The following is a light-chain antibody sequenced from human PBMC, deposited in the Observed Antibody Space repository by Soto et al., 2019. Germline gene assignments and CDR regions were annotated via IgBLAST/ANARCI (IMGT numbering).Light chain of an antibody. CDR3: AAWDDSLSGRV. Sequence: QSVLTQPPSVSGTPGQRVTISCSGSSSNIGSDYVYWFQQLPGTAPKVLIYRNNQRPSGVPERFSGSKSGTPASLAISGLRSEDEADYYCAAWDDSLSGRVFGGGTKLTVL. J-gene: IGLJ3*02. CDR2: RNN. CDR1: SSNIGSDY. V-gene: IGLV1-47*01.